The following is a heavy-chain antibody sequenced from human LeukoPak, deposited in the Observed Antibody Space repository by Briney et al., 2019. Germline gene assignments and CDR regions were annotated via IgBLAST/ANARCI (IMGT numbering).Heavy chain of an antibody. D-gene: IGHD6-13*01. CDR1: GGSISNYY. CDR3: ARHGGYSSPFHH. CDR2: IYYSGTT. J-gene: IGHJ1*01. Sequence: PSETLSLTCPVSGGSISNYYWSWIGQPPGRGLECMGYIYYSGTTNYNPSLKSRVTISVDTSKNQFSLKLSSVTAADTSVYYCARHGGYSSPFHHWGQGTLVTVSS. V-gene: IGHV4-59*08.